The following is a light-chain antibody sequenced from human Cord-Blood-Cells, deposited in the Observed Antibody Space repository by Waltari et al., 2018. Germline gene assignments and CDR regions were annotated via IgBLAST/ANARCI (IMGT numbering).Light chain of an antibody. V-gene: IGKV1-39*01. J-gene: IGKJ1*01. CDR3: QQSYSTLRT. CDR2: AAS. Sequence: IQMTQSPSSLSASVADRVTLTCRASQSISSYLNWYQQKPGKAPKLLIYAASSLQSGVPSRFSGSGSGTDFTLTISSLQPEDFATYYCQQSYSTLRTFGQGTKVEIK. CDR1: QSISSY.